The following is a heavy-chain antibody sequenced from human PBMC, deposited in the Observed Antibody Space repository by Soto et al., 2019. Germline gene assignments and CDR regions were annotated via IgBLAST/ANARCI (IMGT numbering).Heavy chain of an antibody. V-gene: IGHV1-8*02. D-gene: IGHD6-13*01. CDR3: ARWYSSSWFTEYYYGMDV. CDR2: MNPNSGNT. Sequence: ASVKFSCKASGYTFSGDYMHWVRQAPGQGLEWMGWMNPNSGNTGYAQKFQGRVTMTRNTSISAAYMELSSLRSEDTAVYYCARWYSSSWFTEYYYGMDVWGQGTTVTVSS. CDR1: GYTFSGDY. J-gene: IGHJ6*02.